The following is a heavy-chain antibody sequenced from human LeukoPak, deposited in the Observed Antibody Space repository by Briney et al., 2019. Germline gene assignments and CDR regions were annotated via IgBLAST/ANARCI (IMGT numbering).Heavy chain of an antibody. D-gene: IGHD5-18*01. CDR3: ARVGYSYGFYYYYYYMDV. Sequence: GGSLRLSCEVSGFTFSSYHMNWVRQAPGKGLEWVSSIGSSGSYIYYADSLTGRFTISRDNAKNSLYLQMNSLRAEDTALYYCARVGYSYGFYYYYYYMDVWGKGTTVTVSS. CDR1: GFTFSSYH. J-gene: IGHJ6*03. V-gene: IGHV3-21*04. CDR2: IGSSGSYI.